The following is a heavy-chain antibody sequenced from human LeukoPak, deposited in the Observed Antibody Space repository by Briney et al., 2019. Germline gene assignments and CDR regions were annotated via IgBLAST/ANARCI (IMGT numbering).Heavy chain of an antibody. J-gene: IGHJ4*02. V-gene: IGHV1-69*05. CDR1: GGTFSSYA. Sequence: ASVKVSCKASGGTFSSYAISWVRQAPGQGLEWMGGIIPIFGTANYAQKFQGRVTITTDESTSTAYMELSSLRSEDTAVYYCARGATYYDFWSGYYFDYWGQGTLVTVSS. CDR3: ARGATYYDFWSGYYFDY. D-gene: IGHD3-3*01. CDR2: IIPIFGTA.